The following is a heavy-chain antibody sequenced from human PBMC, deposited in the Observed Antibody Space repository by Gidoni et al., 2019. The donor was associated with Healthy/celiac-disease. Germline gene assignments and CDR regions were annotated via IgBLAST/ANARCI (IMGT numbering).Heavy chain of an antibody. CDR3: AKGAALQQLGDY. CDR1: GFTFSSYS. J-gene: IGHJ4*02. V-gene: IGHV3-23*01. CDR2: INDNSGDT. Sequence: EVQLLESVGGLVQPGGSLRLSCAASGFTFSSYSMRWVRQAPGKGLECVSSINDNSGDTLYADSVKCRFAISRDNSKNTLYLQMNSLRAEDTAVYYCAKGAALQQLGDYWGQGTLVSVSS. D-gene: IGHD6-13*01.